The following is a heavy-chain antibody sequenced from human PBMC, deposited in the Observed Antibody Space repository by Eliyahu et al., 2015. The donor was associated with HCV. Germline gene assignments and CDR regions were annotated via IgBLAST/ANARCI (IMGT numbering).Heavy chain of an antibody. CDR2: INPSGGST. CDR1: GYTFXTYY. V-gene: IGHV1-46*01. J-gene: IGHJ6*02. CDR3: ARGAGTASRYYNYPMDV. D-gene: IGHD1-7*01. Sequence: QVQMVQSGAEVKKPGASVKVSCKASGYTFXTYYMHWVRQAPGQGLEWMGIINPSGGSTSYAQKFQGRVTMTRDMSTNTVYMELSSLRSEDTAVFYCARGAGTASRYYNYPMDVWGQGTTVTVSS.